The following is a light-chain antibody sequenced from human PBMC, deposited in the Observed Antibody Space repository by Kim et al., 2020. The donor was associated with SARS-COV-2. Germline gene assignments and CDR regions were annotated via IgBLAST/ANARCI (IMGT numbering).Light chain of an antibody. CDR2: DAS. V-gene: IGKV1-5*01. Sequence: SASVVDRVTITCRGSQSLSNWLSGYQQKPGKAPKLRIFDASTLESGVPSRFSGSGSGPEFTLTISSLDPDDFATYFCQQYDTKRTFGQGTKVDIK. CDR3: QQYDTKRT. CDR1: QSLSNW. J-gene: IGKJ1*01.